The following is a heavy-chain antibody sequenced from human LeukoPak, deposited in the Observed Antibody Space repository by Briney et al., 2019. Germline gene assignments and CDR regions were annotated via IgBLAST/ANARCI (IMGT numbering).Heavy chain of an antibody. CDR3: ASADPTDPWIH. V-gene: IGHV4-59*10. D-gene: IGHD5-18*01. CDR2: IYTSGST. Sequence: SETLSLTCAVYGGSFSGYYWSWIRQPAGKGLEWIGRIYTSGSTNYNPSLKSRVTMSVDTSKNQFSLKLSSVTAADTAVYYCASADPTDPWIHWGQGTLVTVSS. J-gene: IGHJ4*02. CDR1: GGSFSGYY.